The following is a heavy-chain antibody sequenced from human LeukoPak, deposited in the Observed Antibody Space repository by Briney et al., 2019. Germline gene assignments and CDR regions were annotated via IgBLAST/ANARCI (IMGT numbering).Heavy chain of an antibody. CDR2: ISYDGSNK. D-gene: IGHD2-21*02. V-gene: IGHV3-30-3*01. Sequence: GGSLRLSCAASGFTFSSYAMSWVRQAPGKGLEWVAVISYDGSNKYYADSVKGRFTISRDNSKNTLYLQMNSLRAEDTAVYYCARRTAIDYYFDYWGQGTLVTVSS. CDR3: ARRTAIDYYFDY. CDR1: GFTFSSYA. J-gene: IGHJ4*02.